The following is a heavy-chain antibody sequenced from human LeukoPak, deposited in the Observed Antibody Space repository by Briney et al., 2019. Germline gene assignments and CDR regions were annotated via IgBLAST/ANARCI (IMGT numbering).Heavy chain of an antibody. J-gene: IGHJ6*03. Sequence: GGSLRLSCAASGFTLSNYNMNWVRQAPGKGLEWVSYISSSSSPIYYADSVKGRFTISRDNAKNSLYLQMDSLRAEDTAVYYCARALPGYYDSRGRYYYMDVWGRGTTVTVSS. D-gene: IGHD3-22*01. CDR2: ISSSSSPI. CDR1: GFTLSNYN. CDR3: ARALPGYYDSRGRYYYMDV. V-gene: IGHV3-48*01.